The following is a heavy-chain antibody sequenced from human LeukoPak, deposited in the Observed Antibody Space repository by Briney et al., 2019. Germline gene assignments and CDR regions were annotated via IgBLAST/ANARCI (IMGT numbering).Heavy chain of an antibody. D-gene: IGHD4-11*01. Sequence: SETLSLTCTVSGGSISSGGYSWSWIRQHPGKGLEWIGYIYYSGSTYYNPSLKSRVTISVDTSKNQFSLKLSSVTAADTAVYYCASRLHSYAFDIWGQGTMVTVSS. V-gene: IGHV4-31*03. CDR3: ASRLHSYAFDI. J-gene: IGHJ3*02. CDR2: IYYSGST. CDR1: GGSISSGGYS.